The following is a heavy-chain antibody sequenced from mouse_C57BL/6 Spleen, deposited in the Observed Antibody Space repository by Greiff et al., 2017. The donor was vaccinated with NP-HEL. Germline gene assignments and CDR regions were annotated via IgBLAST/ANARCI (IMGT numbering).Heavy chain of an antibody. CDR2: INPSSGNT. CDR3: ERWGTTERAMDY. D-gene: IGHD1-1*01. Sequence: VKLMESGAELAKPGASVKLSCKASGYTFTSYWMHWVKQRPGQGLEWIGYINPSSGNTKYNQKFKDKATLTADKSSSTAYMRLSCLTYEDSAVYYCERWGTTERAMDYWGQGTSVTVSS. J-gene: IGHJ4*01. V-gene: IGHV1-7*01. CDR1: GYTFTSYW.